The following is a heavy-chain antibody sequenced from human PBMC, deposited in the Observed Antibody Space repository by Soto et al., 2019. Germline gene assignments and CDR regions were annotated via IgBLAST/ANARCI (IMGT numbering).Heavy chain of an antibody. CDR2: ISPIFGTP. Sequence: QVQLVQSGAEVKKPGSSVTVSCKASGGTFSSYTISWVRQAPGQGLEWMAGISPIFGTPIYAQKFQDRVTITADDSTMTADMEMKRLTSEDTAVYYCARVGVGSRLSLDYWGQGTLVTISS. D-gene: IGHD1-26*01. J-gene: IGHJ4*02. CDR3: ARVGVGSRLSLDY. V-gene: IGHV1-69*01. CDR1: GGTFSSYT.